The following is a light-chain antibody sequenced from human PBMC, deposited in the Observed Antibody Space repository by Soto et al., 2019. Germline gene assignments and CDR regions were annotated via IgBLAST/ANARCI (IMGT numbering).Light chain of an antibody. J-gene: IGLJ3*02. Sequence: QSALTQPPSVSGAPGQRVTISCTGSSSNIGADFDVHWYQHLPGTAPKLLISHNNNRPSGVPDRFSGSKSGTSASLAITGLQADDEAVYYCQSRDSSLSSSGVFGGATQL. CDR2: HNN. V-gene: IGLV1-40*01. CDR3: QSRDSSLSSSGV. CDR1: SSNIGADFD.